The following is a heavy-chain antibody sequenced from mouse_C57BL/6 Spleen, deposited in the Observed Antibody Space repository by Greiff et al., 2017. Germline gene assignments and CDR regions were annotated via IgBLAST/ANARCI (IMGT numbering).Heavy chain of an antibody. J-gene: IGHJ2*01. CDR3: ARGGAQAFFDY. CDR1: GYTFTDYY. Sequence: VQLQQSGPELVKPGASVKISCKASGYTFTDYYMNWVKQSPGKSLEWIGDINPNNGGTSYTQKFKGKATLTVDKSSSTAYMERRSLTSEDSAVYYCARGGAQAFFDYWGKGTTLTVSS. V-gene: IGHV1-26*01. CDR2: INPNNGGT. D-gene: IGHD3-2*02.